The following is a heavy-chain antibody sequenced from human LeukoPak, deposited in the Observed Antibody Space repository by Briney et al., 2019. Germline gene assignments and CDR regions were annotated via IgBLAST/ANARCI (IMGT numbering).Heavy chain of an antibody. J-gene: IGHJ3*02. D-gene: IGHD1-26*01. V-gene: IGHV4-39*07. Sequence: SETLSLTCTVSSGSISTSNYYWGWVRQPPGKALEWIGYISYSGTTNYNPSLKSRVTISVDTSKNQFSLRLSSVTAADTAVYYCARDMGESGTYYSDAFDIWGQGTMLT. CDR1: SGSISTSNYY. CDR2: ISYSGTT. CDR3: ARDMGESGTYYSDAFDI.